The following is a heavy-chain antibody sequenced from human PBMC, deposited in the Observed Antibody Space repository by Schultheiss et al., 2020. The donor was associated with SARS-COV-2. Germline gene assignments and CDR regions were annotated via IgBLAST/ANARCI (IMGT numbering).Heavy chain of an antibody. CDR3: ARWGGDAILNPRLDV. D-gene: IGHD3-3*01. V-gene: IGHV4-30-4*01. J-gene: IGHJ6*02. CDR2: ISSSGSA. Sequence: SETLSLTCSVSGGSISSGDYYWSWIRRPPGKGLEWIGYISSSGSAYYSPSLKSRVTIVVDRPRSQFSLHLRSVTAADTAVYYCARWGGDAILNPRLDVWGQGTTVTVSS. CDR1: GGSISSGDYY.